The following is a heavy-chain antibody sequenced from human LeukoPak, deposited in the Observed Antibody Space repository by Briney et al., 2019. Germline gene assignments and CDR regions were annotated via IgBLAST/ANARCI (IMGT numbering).Heavy chain of an antibody. Sequence: SETLSLTCTVSGYSISSAYYWGWIRQPPGKGLEWIGSIYHSGSTYYNPSLKSRVTISVDTSKNQFSLKLSSVTAADTALFYCARKIAAPDTPFDYWGQGTLVTVSS. CDR2: IYHSGST. CDR3: ARKIAAPDTPFDY. J-gene: IGHJ4*02. V-gene: IGHV4-38-2*02. CDR1: GYSISSAYY. D-gene: IGHD6-13*01.